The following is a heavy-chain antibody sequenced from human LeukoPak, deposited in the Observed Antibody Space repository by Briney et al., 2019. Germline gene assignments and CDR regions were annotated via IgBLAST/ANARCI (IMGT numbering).Heavy chain of an antibody. V-gene: IGHV3-11*01. Sequence: GGSLRLSCTASAFTLGDSYMSWIRQAPGKGLEWIAYISNVGLTTYYAESVKGRFTISRDNAKNSLYLQMNSLRPEDTAVYYCACDFRYLGHDFWGQGSLVTVSS. J-gene: IGHJ4*02. CDR2: ISNVGLTT. CDR1: AFTLGDSY. CDR3: ACDFRYLGHDF. D-gene: IGHD2-21*02.